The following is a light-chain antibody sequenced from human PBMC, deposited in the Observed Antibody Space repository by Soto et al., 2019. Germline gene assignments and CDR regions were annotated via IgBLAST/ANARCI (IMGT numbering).Light chain of an antibody. CDR3: QQYYSYPR. V-gene: IGKV1-8*01. CDR2: AAS. J-gene: IGKJ1*01. Sequence: AIRMTQYPSSLSASTGDRVTITCRASQGISSYLAWYQQKPGKAPKLLIYAASTLQSGVPSRFSGSGSGTDFTLTISCLQSEDFATYYCQQYYSYPRFGQGTKVDIK. CDR1: QGISSY.